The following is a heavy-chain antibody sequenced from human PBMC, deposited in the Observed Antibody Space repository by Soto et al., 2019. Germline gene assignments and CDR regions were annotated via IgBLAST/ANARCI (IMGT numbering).Heavy chain of an antibody. CDR1: GFTFSSYS. D-gene: IGHD3-9*01. J-gene: IGHJ6*02. CDR2: ISSSSSTI. Sequence: GGSLRLSCAASGFTFSSYSMNWVRQAPGKGLEWVSYISSSSSTIYYADSVKGRFTISRDNAKNSLYLQMNSLRDEDTAVYYCARGPQYYDILTGFGMDVWGHGTTVTVSS. CDR3: ARGPQYYDILTGFGMDV. V-gene: IGHV3-48*02.